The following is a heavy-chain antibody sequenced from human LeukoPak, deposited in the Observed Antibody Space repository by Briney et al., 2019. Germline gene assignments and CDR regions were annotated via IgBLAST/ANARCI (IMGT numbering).Heavy chain of an antibody. CDR1: GYTFTSYY. V-gene: IGHV1-18*04. CDR3: AGGSYRQFDY. J-gene: IGHJ4*02. D-gene: IGHD3-16*02. CDR2: ISAYNGNT. Sequence: ASVKVSCKASGYTFTSYYMHWVRQAPGQGLEWMGWISAYNGNTNYAQKLQGRVTMTTDTSTSTAYMELRSLRSDDTAVYYCAGGSYRQFDYWGQGTLVTVSS.